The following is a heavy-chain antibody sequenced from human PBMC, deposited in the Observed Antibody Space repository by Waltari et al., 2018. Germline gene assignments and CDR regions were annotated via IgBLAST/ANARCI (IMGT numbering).Heavy chain of an antibody. CDR2: ISHSGGT. CDR1: GGSFSGYT. D-gene: IGHD5-18*01. CDR3: ARGRRWLQLSD. Sequence: QVQLQQWGAGLLKPSETLSLICAVYGGSFSGYTWMWIRQSPGKGLEWIGEISHSGGTNYNPSLKSRINISVDRSKNQVSLKLKSVTAADTAVYYCARGRRWLQLSDWGQGTPVTVSS. J-gene: IGHJ4*02. V-gene: IGHV4-34*01.